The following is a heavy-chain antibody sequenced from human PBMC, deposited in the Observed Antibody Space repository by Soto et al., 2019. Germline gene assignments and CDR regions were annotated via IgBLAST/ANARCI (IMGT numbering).Heavy chain of an antibody. D-gene: IGHD2-2*01. V-gene: IGHV1-18*01. CDR1: GYSLISYG. J-gene: IGHJ6*02. CDR3: ARGWVLIPSVKYNGMDV. Sequence: QVQLLQSGGEVKKPGASVKVSCNAYGYSLISYGITWVRQAPGQGLEWMGWVNSYNGNTNYAQKFQGRVTMTTDTSTSIAYMELRSLRSDDTAVYYCARGWVLIPSVKYNGMDVWGQGTTVTVSS. CDR2: VNSYNGNT.